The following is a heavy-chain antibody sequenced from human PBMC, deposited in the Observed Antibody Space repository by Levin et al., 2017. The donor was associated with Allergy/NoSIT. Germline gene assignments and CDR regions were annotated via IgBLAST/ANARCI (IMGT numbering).Heavy chain of an antibody. CDR2: ISYDGNNE. Sequence: GGSLRLSCAPSGLTFSTYNMHWVRQAPGKGLEWVAAISYDGNNEHYADSVKGRFTVSRDNSQSTLFLEVNSLRPEDMAVYYCARDRHGTSARGYIYYARDVWGQGTTVTVSS. D-gene: IGHD5-18*01. V-gene: IGHV3-30*04. CDR1: GLTFSTYN. J-gene: IGHJ6*02. CDR3: ARDRHGTSARGYIYYARDV.